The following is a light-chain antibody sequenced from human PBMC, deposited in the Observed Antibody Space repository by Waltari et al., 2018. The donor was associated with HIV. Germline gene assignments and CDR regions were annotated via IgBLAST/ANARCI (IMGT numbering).Light chain of an antibody. J-gene: IGKJ2*01. Sequence: DIQMTQSPSPVSASVGDRVTITCRARQGLSASLLWYQQKPGKAPQLLLYAASNMQSGVPSRFSGRGSGTDFTLTINSLQPEDIATYYCQQASNFPYTFGQGTKLEVK. CDR2: AAS. CDR1: QGLSAS. V-gene: IGKV1-12*01. CDR3: QQASNFPYT.